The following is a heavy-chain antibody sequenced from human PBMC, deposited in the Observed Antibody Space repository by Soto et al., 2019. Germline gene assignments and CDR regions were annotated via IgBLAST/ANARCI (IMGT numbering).Heavy chain of an antibody. J-gene: IGHJ6*02. CDR2: ISAYNGNT. CDR3: ARADIVLVPAATYYYYGMDV. D-gene: IGHD2-2*01. Sequence: QVQLVQSGAEVKKPGASVKVSCKASGYTFTSYGISWVRQAPGQGLEWMGWISAYNGNTNYAQKLQGRVTLTTDTSTSTAYMELRSRRSDDTAVYYCARADIVLVPAATYYYYGMDVWGQGTTVTVSS. V-gene: IGHV1-18*01. CDR1: GYTFTSYG.